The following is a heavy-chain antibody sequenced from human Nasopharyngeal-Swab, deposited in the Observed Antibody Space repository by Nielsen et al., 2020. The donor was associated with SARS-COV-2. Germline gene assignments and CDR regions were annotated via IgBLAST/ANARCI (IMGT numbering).Heavy chain of an antibody. Sequence: GGSLRLSCAASGFSFSTYGMHWVRQSPVKGLEWLTNIWYDGSNKYYADSVKGRFTVSRDNSKNTLFLEMDSLRAEDTAVYYCARGSSVHAFDAWGQGTEVTVSS. V-gene: IGHV3-33*01. J-gene: IGHJ3*01. CDR2: IWYDGSNK. D-gene: IGHD3-10*01. CDR3: ARGSSVHAFDA. CDR1: GFSFSTYG.